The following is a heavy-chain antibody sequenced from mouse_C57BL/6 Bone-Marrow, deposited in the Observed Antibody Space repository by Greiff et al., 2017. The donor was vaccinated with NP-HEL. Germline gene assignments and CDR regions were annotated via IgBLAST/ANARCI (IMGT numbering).Heavy chain of an antibody. Sequence: QVQLQQPGPELVKPGASVKISCKASGYAFSSSWMNWVKQRPGKGLEWIGRIYPGDGDTNYNGKFKGKATLTADKSSSTAYMQLSSLTSEDSAVYFCAREATYYYAMDYWGQGTSVTVSS. J-gene: IGHJ4*01. CDR2: IYPGDGDT. CDR1: GYAFSSSW. D-gene: IGHD1-1*01. CDR3: AREATYYYAMDY. V-gene: IGHV1-82*01.